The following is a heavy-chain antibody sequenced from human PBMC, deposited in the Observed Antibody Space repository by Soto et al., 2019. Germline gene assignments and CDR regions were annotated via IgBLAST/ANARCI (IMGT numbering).Heavy chain of an antibody. Sequence: GGSLRRSCSASGLTFSSYVMNGVRQAPGKGLEWVSSISSSSSYIYYADSVKGRFTISRDNATNSLYLQMNSLRAEDTAVYYCARDRTYSSGWPSLPTLNYYYGMDVWGQGTTVTVSS. D-gene: IGHD6-19*01. J-gene: IGHJ6*02. V-gene: IGHV3-21*01. CDR1: GLTFSSYV. CDR2: ISSSSSYI. CDR3: ARDRTYSSGWPSLPTLNYYYGMDV.